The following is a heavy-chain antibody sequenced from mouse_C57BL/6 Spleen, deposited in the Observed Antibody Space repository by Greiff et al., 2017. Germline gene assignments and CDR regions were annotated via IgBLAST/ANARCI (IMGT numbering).Heavy chain of an antibody. Sequence: QVQLQQPGAELVKPGASVKLSCKASGYTFTSYWMHWVKQRPGRGLEWIGRIDPNSGGTTYNEKFKGKATLTVDKPTSTAYMQLSSLTSEDSAVYYCARRGSSYGYFDVWGTGTTVTVSS. V-gene: IGHV1-72*01. D-gene: IGHD1-1*01. J-gene: IGHJ1*03. CDR3: ARRGSSYGYFDV. CDR1: GYTFTSYW. CDR2: IDPNSGGT.